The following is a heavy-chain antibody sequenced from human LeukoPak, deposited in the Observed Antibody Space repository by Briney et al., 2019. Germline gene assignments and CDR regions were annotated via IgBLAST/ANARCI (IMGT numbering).Heavy chain of an antibody. Sequence: HPGGSLRLSCAASGFTFSSYGMHWVRQAPGKGLEWVAVISYDGSNKYYADSVKGRFTISRDNSKNTLYLQMNSLRAEDTAVYYCARAAHFYYDYFDYWGQGTLVTVSS. CDR1: GFTFSSYG. V-gene: IGHV3-30*03. CDR2: ISYDGSNK. J-gene: IGHJ4*02. CDR3: ARAAHFYYDYFDY. D-gene: IGHD1-26*01.